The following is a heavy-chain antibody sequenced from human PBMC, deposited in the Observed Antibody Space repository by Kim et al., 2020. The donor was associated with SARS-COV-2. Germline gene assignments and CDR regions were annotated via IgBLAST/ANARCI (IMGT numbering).Heavy chain of an antibody. V-gene: IGHV4-59*08. Sequence: SETLSLTCTVSGDSMSSYYWNWIRQPPGKGLEWIGYIYYSGSTNCNPSLKSRVTMSLDTSKNQFSLKLSSVTAADTAVYFCARQPFRTYHFDYWGQGTLVTVSS. CDR2: IYYSGST. CDR3: ARQPFRTYHFDY. J-gene: IGHJ4*02. D-gene: IGHD2-2*01. CDR1: GDSMSSYY.